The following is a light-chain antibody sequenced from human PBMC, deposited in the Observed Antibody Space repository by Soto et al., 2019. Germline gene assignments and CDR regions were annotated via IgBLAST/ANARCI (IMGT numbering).Light chain of an antibody. J-gene: IGLJ2*01. CDR2: LNNDGSH. Sequence: QSVLTQSPSASASLGASVKLTCTLSSGDSSYAIAWHQKQPGKGPRYLMDLNNDGSHTKGDGIPDRFSGSSSGADRFLIISSLQSEDEADYYCQTWGTGFQFFGGGTKVTVL. CDR3: QTWGTGFQF. CDR1: SGDSSYA. V-gene: IGLV4-69*01.